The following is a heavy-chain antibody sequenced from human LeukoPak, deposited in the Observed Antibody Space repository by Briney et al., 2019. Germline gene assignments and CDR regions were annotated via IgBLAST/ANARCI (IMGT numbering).Heavy chain of an antibody. Sequence: GGSLRLSCAASGFTFSSYEMNWVGQAPGKGLEGVSYISTSGSTIYYADSVKGRFTISRDNAKNSLYLQMKSLRAEDTAVYYCSWGGRGRTRRGFDYWGQGTLVSVSS. CDR2: ISTSGSTI. V-gene: IGHV3-48*03. CDR3: SWGGRGRTRRGFDY. CDR1: GFTFSSYE. D-gene: IGHD3-16*01. J-gene: IGHJ4*02.